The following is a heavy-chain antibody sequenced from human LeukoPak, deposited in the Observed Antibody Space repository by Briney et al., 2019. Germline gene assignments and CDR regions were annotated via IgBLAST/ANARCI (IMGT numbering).Heavy chain of an antibody. CDR2: IYYGGST. V-gene: IGHV4-39*01. Sequence: SETLSLTCTVSGGSISSNTYSWGWIRQPPGKGLDWSGNIYYGGSTYYNPSLKTRVTISVDTSKNQFSLKLSSVTDADTAMYYCARLKKERFGELFSRLTSTPRYYFNSWGQGTLVTVSS. CDR1: GGSISSNTYS. CDR3: ARLKKERFGELFSRLTSTPRYYFNS. D-gene: IGHD3-10*01. J-gene: IGHJ4*02.